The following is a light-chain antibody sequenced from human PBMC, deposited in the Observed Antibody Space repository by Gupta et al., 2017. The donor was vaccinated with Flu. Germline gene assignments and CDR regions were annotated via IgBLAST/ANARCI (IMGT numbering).Light chain of an antibody. CDR1: SRDIGGNNY. CDR3: CSYGINDV. J-gene: IGLJ1*01. V-gene: IGLV2-8*01. Sequence: QSVAISCTGTSRDIGGNNYVSWYQQHPGKTPKLMIYEVNTRPSGVPDRFSGSKSGNTASLTVSGLQAEDEADYYCCSYGINDVFGSGTKVTVL. CDR2: EVN.